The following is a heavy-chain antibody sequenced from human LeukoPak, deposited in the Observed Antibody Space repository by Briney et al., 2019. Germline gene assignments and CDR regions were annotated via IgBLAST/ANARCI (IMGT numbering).Heavy chain of an antibody. CDR1: GDTFTSCA. CDR3: AGSLSSASPLMDV. V-gene: IGHV1-69*05. D-gene: IGHD6-6*01. Sequence: GASETLSCTASGDTFTSCANSWSRHGPGQGLGWRGGIIPIFGTANYAQKFQGRVTITTDESTSTAYMELSSLRSEDTAVYYCAGSLSSASPLMDVWGKGTTVTVSS. CDR2: IIPIFGTA. J-gene: IGHJ6*03.